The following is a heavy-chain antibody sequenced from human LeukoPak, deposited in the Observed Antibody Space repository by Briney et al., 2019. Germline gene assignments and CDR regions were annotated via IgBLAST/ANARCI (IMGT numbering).Heavy chain of an antibody. J-gene: IGHJ4*01. D-gene: IGHD4/OR15-4a*01. CDR1: GFTFSNYA. Sequence: GGSLRLSCTTSGFTFSNYAMSWVRQAPGKGLEWVSGINDRGDSTVYADAVKGRFTISRDNFKSTLYLQMNSLRVEDTAGYYCAKDQGSGHGAYTWGTFDFWGLETLVTVSS. V-gene: IGHV3-23*01. CDR2: INDRGDST. CDR3: AKDQGSGHGAYTWGTFDF.